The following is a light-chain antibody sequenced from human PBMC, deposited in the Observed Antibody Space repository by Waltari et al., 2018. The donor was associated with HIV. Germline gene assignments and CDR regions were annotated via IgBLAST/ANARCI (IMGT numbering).Light chain of an antibody. Sequence: QSVVTQPPSESGTPGHRVTISCSGSSSNLGSNYVYWYQQRPGTAPKLLIYRTNQRSSGVPDRLSGSKSGTSASLAISGLRPEDEAEYYCAAWDDSLSGWVFGGGTKLTVL. CDR2: RTN. V-gene: IGLV1-47*01. CDR3: AAWDDSLSGWV. J-gene: IGLJ3*02. CDR1: SSNLGSNY.